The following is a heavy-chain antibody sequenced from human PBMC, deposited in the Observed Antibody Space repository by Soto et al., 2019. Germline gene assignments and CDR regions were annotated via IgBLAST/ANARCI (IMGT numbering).Heavy chain of an antibody. CDR1: GGSISSGGYY. J-gene: IGHJ4*02. Sequence: QVQLQKSGPGLVKPSQTLSLTCTVSGGSISSGGYYWSWIRQHPGKGLEWIGYIYYSGSTYYNPSLKSRVTISVDTSKNQFSLKLSSVTAADTAVYYCARGYCSSTSCYALDYWGQGTLVTVSS. CDR3: ARGYCSSTSCYALDY. D-gene: IGHD2-2*01. V-gene: IGHV4-31*03. CDR2: IYYSGST.